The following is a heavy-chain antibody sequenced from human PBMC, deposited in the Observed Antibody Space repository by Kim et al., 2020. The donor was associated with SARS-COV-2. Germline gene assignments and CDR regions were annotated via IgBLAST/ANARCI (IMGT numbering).Heavy chain of an antibody. Sequence: ASVKVSCKASGYTFTSYAMHWVRQAPGQRLEWMGWINAGNGNTKYSQKFQGRVTITRDTSASTAYMELSSLRSEDTAVYYCARTLAYYYDSSGYWGYFDYWGQGTLVTVS. V-gene: IGHV1-3*01. CDR2: INAGNGNT. CDR3: ARTLAYYYDSSGYWGYFDY. J-gene: IGHJ4*02. D-gene: IGHD3-22*01. CDR1: GYTFTSYA.